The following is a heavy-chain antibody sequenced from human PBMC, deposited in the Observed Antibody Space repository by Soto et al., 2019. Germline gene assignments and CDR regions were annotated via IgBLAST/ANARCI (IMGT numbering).Heavy chain of an antibody. J-gene: IGHJ5*02. CDR1: GGSISTTNW. Sequence: PSETLSLTCTVSGGSISTTNWWSWFRQPPGKGLEWIGEMYPSGSSNYNPSLNSRVTISLDTSKNHFSLKLTSLTAADTAMYYCAREGFDHRTDLWGQGSQVTVSS. CDR3: AREGFDHRTDL. V-gene: IGHV4-4*02. CDR2: MYPSGSS.